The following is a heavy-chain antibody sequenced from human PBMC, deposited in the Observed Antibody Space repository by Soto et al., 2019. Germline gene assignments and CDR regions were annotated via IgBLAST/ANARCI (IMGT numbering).Heavy chain of an antibody. Sequence: ASVKVSCKASGYTFTSYAMHWVRQAPGQRLEWMGWINAGNGNTKYSQKFQGRVTITRDTSASTAYMELSSLRSEDTAVYYCARWPISITGTTLAGHYCYYGMDVWGQGTTVTVSS. V-gene: IGHV1-3*01. CDR3: ARWPISITGTTLAGHYCYYGMDV. D-gene: IGHD1-7*01. J-gene: IGHJ6*02. CDR1: GYTFTSYA. CDR2: INAGNGNT.